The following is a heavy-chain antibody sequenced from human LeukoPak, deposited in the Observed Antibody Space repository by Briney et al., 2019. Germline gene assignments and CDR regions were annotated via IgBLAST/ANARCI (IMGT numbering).Heavy chain of an antibody. Sequence: PGRSLRLSCAASGFTFSRYGMHWVRQAPGKGLEWVAVVSYDGPNKYYADSVKGRFTISRDNSKNTLYMQMNSLRAEDTAVYYCAKGMAAYGSGSLFAYWGQGTLVTVSS. CDR1: GFTFSRYG. V-gene: IGHV3-30*18. J-gene: IGHJ4*02. CDR3: AKGMAAYGSGSLFAY. D-gene: IGHD3-10*01. CDR2: VSYDGPNK.